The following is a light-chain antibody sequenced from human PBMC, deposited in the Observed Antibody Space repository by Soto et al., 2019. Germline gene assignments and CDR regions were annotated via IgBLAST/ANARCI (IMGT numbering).Light chain of an antibody. J-gene: IGLJ2*01. CDR3: QTWTTVFSVV. V-gene: IGLV4-69*01. CDR1: SGHSSYA. CDR2: VNSAGSH. Sequence: QSVLTQSPSASASLGASVKLTCTLTSGHSSYAIAWHQQQPEKGPRYLMKVNSAGSHNKGDGIPDRFSGFSSGAERYLTISNLQSEDEADYYGQTWTTVFSVVFGGGTKVTVL.